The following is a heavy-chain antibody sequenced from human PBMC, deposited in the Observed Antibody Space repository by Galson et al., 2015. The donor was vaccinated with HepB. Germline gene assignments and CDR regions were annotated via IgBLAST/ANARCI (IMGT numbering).Heavy chain of an antibody. CDR3: ARLIPYCSSTSCQYRWFDTGNWFDP. Sequence: QSGAEVKKPGESLKISCKASGYTFTSYDINWVRQATGQGLEWMGWMNPNSGNTGYAQKFQGRVTMTRNTSISTAYMELSSLRSEDTAVYYCARLIPYCSSTSCQYRWFDTGNWFDPWGQGTLVTVSS. J-gene: IGHJ5*02. V-gene: IGHV1-8*01. CDR2: MNPNSGNT. CDR1: GYTFTSYD. D-gene: IGHD2-2*01.